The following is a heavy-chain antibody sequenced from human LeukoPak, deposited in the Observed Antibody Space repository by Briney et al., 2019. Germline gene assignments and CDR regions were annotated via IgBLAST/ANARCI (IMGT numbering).Heavy chain of an antibody. V-gene: IGHV4-59*01. Sequence: SETLSLTCTVSGGSISSYYWSWIRQPPGKGLEWIGYIYYSGSTNYNPSLKSRVTISVDTSKNQFSLKLSSVTAADTAVYYCARGPYGSGSYEYYYYGMDVWGQGTTVTVSS. J-gene: IGHJ6*02. CDR1: GGSISSYY. CDR3: ARGPYGSGSYEYYYYGMDV. CDR2: IYYSGST. D-gene: IGHD3-10*01.